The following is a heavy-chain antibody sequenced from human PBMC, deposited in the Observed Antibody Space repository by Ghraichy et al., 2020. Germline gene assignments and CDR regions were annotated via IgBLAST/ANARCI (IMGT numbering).Heavy chain of an antibody. CDR3: ATMYLGESGLSLFDH. Sequence: SQTLSLTCSVSGDPINNYYLTWIRQSPEKGLEWIGYVYNGGITNSSPSLYSRVTLSLDTSKHQFSLTLRSVTAADTAIYYCATMYLGESGLSLFDHWGRGTLVTVSS. CDR1: GDPINNYY. CDR2: VYNGGIT. D-gene: IGHD3-16*01. J-gene: IGHJ4*02. V-gene: IGHV4-59*01.